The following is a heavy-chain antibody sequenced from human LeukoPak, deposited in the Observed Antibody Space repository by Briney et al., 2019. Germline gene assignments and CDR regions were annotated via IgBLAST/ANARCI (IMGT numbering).Heavy chain of an antibody. D-gene: IGHD6-19*01. J-gene: IGHJ4*02. CDR2: INHSGST. V-gene: IGHV4-34*01. Sequence: RASETLSLTCAVYGGSFSGYYWSWIRQPPGKGLEWIGEINHSGSTNYSPSLKSRVTISVDTSKNQFSLKLSSVTAADTAVYYCARDRGWYLQPFDYWGQGTLVTVSS. CDR1: GGSFSGYY. CDR3: ARDRGWYLQPFDY.